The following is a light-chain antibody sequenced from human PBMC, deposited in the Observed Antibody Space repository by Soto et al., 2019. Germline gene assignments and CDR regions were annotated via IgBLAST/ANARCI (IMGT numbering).Light chain of an antibody. CDR2: EDN. CDR3: QSYDRNNVNVV. J-gene: IGLJ2*01. V-gene: IGLV6-57*02. Sequence: NFMLTQPHSVSESPGKTVTISCTGSSGSIGSAYVQWFQQRPGSAPTTVIFEDNQRPSGVSDRFSGSVDSSSNSASLPISGLQTEDEADYYCQSYDRNNVNVVFGGGTKLTVL. CDR1: SGSIGSAY.